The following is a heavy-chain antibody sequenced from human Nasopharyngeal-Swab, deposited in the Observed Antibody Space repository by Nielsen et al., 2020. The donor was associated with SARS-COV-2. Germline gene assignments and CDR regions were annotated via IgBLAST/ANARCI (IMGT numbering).Heavy chain of an antibody. D-gene: IGHD6-19*01. J-gene: IGHJ5*02. V-gene: IGHV1-69*06. CDR1: GGTFSSYA. CDR2: IIPIFGTA. CDR3: ATGQQWLVQWFDP. Sequence: SVKVSCKASGGTFSSYAISWVRQAPGQGLEWMGGIIPIFGTANYAQKFQGRVTMTEDTSTDTAYMELSSLRSEDTAVYYCATGQQWLVQWFDPWGQGTLVTVSS.